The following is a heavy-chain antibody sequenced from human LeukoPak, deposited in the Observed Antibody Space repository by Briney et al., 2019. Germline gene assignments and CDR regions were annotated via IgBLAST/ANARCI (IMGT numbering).Heavy chain of an antibody. J-gene: IGHJ3*02. CDR1: GFTFSSYA. CDR2: ISYDGSNK. CDR3: ARDMYSGSAFDI. Sequence: GRSLRLSCAASGFTFSSYAMHWVRQAPGKGLEWVAVISYDGSNKYYADSVKGRFTISRDNSKNTLYLQMNSLRAEDTAVYYCARDMYSGSAFDIWGQGTMVTVSS. V-gene: IGHV3-30-3*01. D-gene: IGHD1-26*01.